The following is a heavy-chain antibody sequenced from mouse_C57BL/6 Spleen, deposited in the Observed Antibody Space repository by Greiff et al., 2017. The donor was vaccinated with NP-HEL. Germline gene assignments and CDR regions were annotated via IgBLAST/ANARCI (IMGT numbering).Heavy chain of an antibody. CDR3: ARLGYDDAMDY. Sequence: EVQLQQSGPELVKPGASVKISCKASGYTFTDYYMNWVKQSHGKSLEWIGDINPNNGGTSYNQKFKGKATLTVDKSSSTAYMELRSLTSEDSAVYYCARLGYDDAMDYWGQRTSVTVSS. V-gene: IGHV1-26*01. J-gene: IGHJ4*01. CDR2: INPNNGGT. CDR1: GYTFTDYY. D-gene: IGHD2-2*01.